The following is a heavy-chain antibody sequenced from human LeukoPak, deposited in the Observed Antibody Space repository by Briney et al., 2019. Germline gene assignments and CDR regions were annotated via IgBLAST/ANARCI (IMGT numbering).Heavy chain of an antibody. CDR2: INHSGST. D-gene: IGHD3-9*01. V-gene: IGHV4-34*01. CDR3: ARRGRVLRYFA. J-gene: IGHJ5*02. CDR1: GGSFSGYY. Sequence: SETLSLTCAVYGGSFSGYYWSWIRQPPGKGLEWIGEINHSGSTNYNPSLKSRVTISVDTSNNHFTVKLSSVTAADTAVYYCARRGRVLRYFAWGQGTLVTVSS.